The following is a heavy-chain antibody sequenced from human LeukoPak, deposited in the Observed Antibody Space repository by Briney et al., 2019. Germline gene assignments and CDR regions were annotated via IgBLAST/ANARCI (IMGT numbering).Heavy chain of an antibody. CDR1: GFTFSSYE. CDR3: AKGIAPYYYYYMDV. D-gene: IGHD6-13*01. V-gene: IGHV3-48*03. J-gene: IGHJ6*03. Sequence: GGSLRLSCAASGFTFSSYEMNWVRQAPGKGLEWVSYISSSGSTIYYADSVKGRFTISRDNAKNSLYLQMNSLRAEDMALYYCAKGIAPYYYYYMDVWGKGTTVTVSS. CDR2: ISSSGSTI.